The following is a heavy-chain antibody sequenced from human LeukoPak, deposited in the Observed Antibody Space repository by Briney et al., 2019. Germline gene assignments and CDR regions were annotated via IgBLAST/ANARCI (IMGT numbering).Heavy chain of an antibody. J-gene: IGHJ6*03. D-gene: IGHD3-3*01. Sequence: GGSLRLSCAASGFTFSNYWMTWVRQAPGQALALVADIKQDGSEKLYVNSVRGRFTISRDNAKMSLFLQMNSLRAEDTAVYYCARDNGVVHGVYYMDVWGKGTTVTVS. CDR1: GFTFSNYW. CDR3: ARDNGVVHGVYYMDV. CDR2: IKQDGSEK. V-gene: IGHV3-7*01.